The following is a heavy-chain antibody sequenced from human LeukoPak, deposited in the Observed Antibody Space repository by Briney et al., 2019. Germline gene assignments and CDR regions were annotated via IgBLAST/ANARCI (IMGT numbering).Heavy chain of an antibody. V-gene: IGHV4-61*01. CDR2: IYYSGST. D-gene: IGHD4-17*01. CDR1: GGSVSSGSYY. Sequence: SETLSLTCTVSGGSVSSGSYYWIWIRQPPGKGLEWIGYIYYSGSTNYNPSLKSRVTISIDTSKNQFSLKLSSVSAAGTAVYCWAITRVTVGGRGADAIVICGQGTMVTVSS. CDR3: AITRVTVGGRGADAIVI. J-gene: IGHJ3*02.